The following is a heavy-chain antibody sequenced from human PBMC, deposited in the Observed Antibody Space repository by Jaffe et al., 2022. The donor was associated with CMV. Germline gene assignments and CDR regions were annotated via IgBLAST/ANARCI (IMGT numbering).Heavy chain of an antibody. Sequence: QVQLVQSGAEVKKPGASVKVSCKASGYTFTSYAMHWVRQAPGQRLEWMGWINAGNGNTKYSQKFQGRVTITRDTSASTAYMELSSLRSEDTAVYYCARGVGSPGQNWFDPWGQGTLVTVSS. CDR1: GYTFTSYA. V-gene: IGHV1-3*01. J-gene: IGHJ5*02. D-gene: IGHD3-10*01. CDR3: ARGVGSPGQNWFDP. CDR2: INAGNGNT.